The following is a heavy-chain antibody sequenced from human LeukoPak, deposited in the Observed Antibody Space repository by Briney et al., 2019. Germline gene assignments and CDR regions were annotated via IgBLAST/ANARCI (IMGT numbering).Heavy chain of an antibody. Sequence: GGSLRLSCAGSGFTFSTFWMSWVRQAPGKGLEWVASIKPDGSVTHYVDSVKGRFTISRDNAKNSVYLQMNSLRAEDAALYYCARENGMDVWGQGTTVTVSS. V-gene: IGHV3-7*01. CDR3: ARENGMDV. CDR2: IKPDGSVT. CDR1: GFTFSTFW. J-gene: IGHJ6*02.